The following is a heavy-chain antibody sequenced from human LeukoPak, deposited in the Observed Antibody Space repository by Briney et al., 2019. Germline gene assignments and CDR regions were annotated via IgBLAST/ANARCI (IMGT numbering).Heavy chain of an antibody. D-gene: IGHD4-23*01. CDR1: GGTFSSYA. CDR3: ARDLFGGNSGVNY. J-gene: IGHJ4*02. Sequence: SVKVSCKASGGTFSSYAISWVRQAPGQGLEWMGRIIPILGIANYAQKFQGRVTITADKSTSTAYMELSSLRSEDTAVYYCARDLFGGNSGVNYWGQGTLVTASS. CDR2: IIPILGIA. V-gene: IGHV1-69*04.